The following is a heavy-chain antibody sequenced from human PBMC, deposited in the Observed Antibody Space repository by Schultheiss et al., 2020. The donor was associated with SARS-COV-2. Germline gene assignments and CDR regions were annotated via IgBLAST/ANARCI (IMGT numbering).Heavy chain of an antibody. V-gene: IGHV3-30*03. J-gene: IGHJ5*02. CDR1: GFTFSSFG. Sequence: GGSLRLSCAASGFTFSSFGIHWVRQAPGKGLEWVAVISYDGSNREYVDSVKGRFTISRDNSKNAVYLQMNGLRAEDTAVYYCAREYYNSMPWFDPWGQGTLVTVSS. D-gene: IGHD3-10*01. CDR3: AREYYNSMPWFDP. CDR2: ISYDGSNR.